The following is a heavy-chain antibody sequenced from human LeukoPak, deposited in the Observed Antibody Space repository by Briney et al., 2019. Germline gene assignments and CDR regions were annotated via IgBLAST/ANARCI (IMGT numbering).Heavy chain of an antibody. CDR3: ARERVPGGLYSSSWSFDY. CDR2: IGSSSSAV. V-gene: IGHV3-48*01. J-gene: IGHJ4*02. D-gene: IGHD6-13*01. CDR1: GFTFSNYN. Sequence: PGGSLRLSCAASGFTFSNYNMNWVRQAPGKGLEWVSYIGSSSSAVYYADSVKGRFTISRDNSKNTLYLQMNSLRAEDTAVYYCARERVPGGLYSSSWSFDYWGQGTLVTVSS.